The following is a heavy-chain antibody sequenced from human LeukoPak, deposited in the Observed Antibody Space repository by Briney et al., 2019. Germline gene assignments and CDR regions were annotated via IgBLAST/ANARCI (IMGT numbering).Heavy chain of an antibody. D-gene: IGHD3-10*01. CDR3: ARGEVGELVYGSGSYYKD. J-gene: IGHJ4*02. CDR1: GYTFTDYY. V-gene: IGHV1-2*02. CDR2: INPNRGGT. Sequence: GASVKVSCKATGYTFTDYYLHWVRQAPGQGLEWLGWINPNRGGTNYPPRFQGRVIMTRDTSITTAYMELKRLTSDDTAVYFCARGEVGELVYGSGSYYKDWGQGTLVTVSS.